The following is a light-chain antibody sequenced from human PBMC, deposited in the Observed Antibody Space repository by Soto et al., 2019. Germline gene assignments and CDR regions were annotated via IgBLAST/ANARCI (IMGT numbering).Light chain of an antibody. CDR3: QQSHNWPRT. J-gene: IGKJ1*01. V-gene: IGKV3-11*01. Sequence: EIVLTQSPATLSLSPWERATLSCRASQSVSSYLAWYQQKPGQAPRLLISEASNRATGIPARFSGSGSGTDFTLTISSLEPEDFAVYYCQQSHNWPRTFGQGTKVDI. CDR1: QSVSSY. CDR2: EAS.